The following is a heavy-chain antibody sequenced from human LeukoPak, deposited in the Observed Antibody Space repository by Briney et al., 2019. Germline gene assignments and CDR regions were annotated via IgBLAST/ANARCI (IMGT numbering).Heavy chain of an antibody. Sequence: AGGSLRLSFAASGFTFSSYWMSWVRQAPGKGLEWVANIKQDGSEKYYVDSVKGRFTISRDNAKNSLYLQMNSLRAEDTAVYYCAAKYYYDSSGYYYWGQGTLVTVSS. J-gene: IGHJ4*02. D-gene: IGHD3-22*01. CDR3: AAKYYYDSSGYYY. CDR1: GFTFSSYW. CDR2: IKQDGSEK. V-gene: IGHV3-7*01.